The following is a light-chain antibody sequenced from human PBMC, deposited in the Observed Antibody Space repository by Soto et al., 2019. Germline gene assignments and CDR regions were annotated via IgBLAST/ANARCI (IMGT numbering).Light chain of an antibody. CDR1: QSVSNNY. V-gene: IGKV3-20*01. CDR2: GAS. J-gene: IGKJ1*01. CDR3: HQYGTSGT. Sequence: IMLTQSPGTLSLSPGERATLSCRASQSVSNNYLAWYQQKPGQAPRLLIYGASNRATGIPDRFSGSGSGTDFTLTISRLEPEDFAVYYCHQYGTSGTFGQGTKVDIK.